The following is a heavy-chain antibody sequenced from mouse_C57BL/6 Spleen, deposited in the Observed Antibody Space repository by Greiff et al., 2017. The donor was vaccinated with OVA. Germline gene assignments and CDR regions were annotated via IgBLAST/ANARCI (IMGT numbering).Heavy chain of an antibody. CDR3: ARGNSYGNDWYFDV. D-gene: IGHD2-1*01. CDR2: IYPGDGDT. J-gene: IGHJ1*03. V-gene: IGHV1-82*01. CDR1: GYAFSSSW. Sequence: VKVVKSGPELVKPGASVKISCKASGYAFSSSWMNWVKQRPGKGLEWIGRIYPGDGDTNYNGKFKGKATLTADKSSSTAYMQLSSLTSEDSAVYFCARGNSYGNDWYFDVWGTGTTVTVSS.